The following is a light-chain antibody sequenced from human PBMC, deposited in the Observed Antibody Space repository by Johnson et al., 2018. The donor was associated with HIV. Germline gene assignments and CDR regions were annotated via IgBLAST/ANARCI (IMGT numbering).Light chain of an antibody. CDR1: SSNIGNNY. V-gene: IGLV1-51*01. Sequence: QLVFTQPPSVSAAPGQKVTISCSGSSSNIGNNYVSWYQQLPGTVPKLLIYDNNKRPSGIPDRFSGSKSGTSATLGITGLQTGDEADYYCGTWDSGLGAVYVFGPGTKVTVL. CDR2: DNN. J-gene: IGLJ1*01. CDR3: GTWDSGLGAVYV.